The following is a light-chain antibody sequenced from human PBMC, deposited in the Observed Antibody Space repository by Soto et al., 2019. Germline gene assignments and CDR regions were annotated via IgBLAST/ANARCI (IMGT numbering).Light chain of an antibody. CDR2: AAS. J-gene: IGKJ5*01. CDR3: LQHNSYPYT. V-gene: IGKV1-5*01. Sequence: DIQSTQSPTTLSSSLLDIVTITCRASQSISSWLAWYQQKPGKAPKRLIYAASSLQSGVPLRFSGSGSGTEFTLTISSLQPEDFATYYCLQHNSYPYTFGQGTRLEI. CDR1: QSISSW.